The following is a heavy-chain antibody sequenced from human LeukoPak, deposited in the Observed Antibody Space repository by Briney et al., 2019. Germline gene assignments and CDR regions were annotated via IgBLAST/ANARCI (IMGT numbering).Heavy chain of an antibody. CDR1: GFTFSSYS. Sequence: GGSLRLSCAASGFTFSSYSMTWVRQAPGKGLEWVSYISISSSAIYYADSVKGRFTISRDNARNSLYLRMNSLRAEDTAVYYCARKKYRLIDFWGQGTLVTVSS. J-gene: IGHJ4*02. V-gene: IGHV3-48*01. CDR3: ARKKYRLIDF. CDR2: ISISSSAI. D-gene: IGHD2-21*02.